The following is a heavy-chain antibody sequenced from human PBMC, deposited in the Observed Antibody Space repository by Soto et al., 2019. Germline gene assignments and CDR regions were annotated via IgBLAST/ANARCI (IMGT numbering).Heavy chain of an antibody. CDR1: IPSICSGDYY. J-gene: IGHJ5*02. D-gene: IGHD3-10*01. CDR3: ARSWGYYGSGNWFDP. V-gene: IGHV4-30-4*01. CDR2: IYYSGRT. Sequence: TLSLTCTVSIPSICSGDYYWSWIRQPPGKGLEWIGCIYYSGRTYYNPSLKSRVTISVDTSKNQFSLKLSSVTAADTAVYYCARSWGYYGSGNWFDPWGQGTLVS.